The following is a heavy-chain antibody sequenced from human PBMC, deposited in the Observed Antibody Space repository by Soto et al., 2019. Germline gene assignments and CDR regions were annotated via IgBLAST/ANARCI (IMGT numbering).Heavy chain of an antibody. CDR1: GFALSTSGVG. CDR3: AHRRRDGSNCYPFDY. D-gene: IGHD6-13*01. J-gene: IGHJ4*02. CDR2: IYWDDDK. Sequence: QITLKESGPTLVKPTQTLTLTCSFSGFALSTSGVGVGWIRQPPGKALEWLALIYWDDDKRYSPSLKSRLTVAKHTSKHQVVSTIAHMDPVDTATYYSAHRRRDGSNCYPFDYWGQGTLVTVSA. V-gene: IGHV2-5*02.